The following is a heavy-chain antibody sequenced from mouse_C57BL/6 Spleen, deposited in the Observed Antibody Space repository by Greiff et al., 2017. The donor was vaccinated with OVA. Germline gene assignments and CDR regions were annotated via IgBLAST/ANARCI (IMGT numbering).Heavy chain of an antibody. CDR1: GFSLTSYG. J-gene: IGHJ4*01. CDR2: IWSGGST. Sequence: QVQLQQSGPGLVQPSQCLSITCTASGFSLTSYGVHWVRQSPGKGLEWLGVIWSGGSTDYNAAFISRLSISKDNSNSQVFFEMNSLQADDKAIYYCAMRLRPINYAMDYWGQGTSVTVSS. D-gene: IGHD2-4*01. CDR3: AMRLRPINYAMDY. V-gene: IGHV2-2*01.